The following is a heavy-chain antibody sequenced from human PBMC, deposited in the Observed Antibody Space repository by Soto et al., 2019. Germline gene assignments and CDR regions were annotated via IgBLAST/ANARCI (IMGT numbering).Heavy chain of an antibody. V-gene: IGHV1-69*12. Sequence: QVQLVQSGAEVKKPESSVKVSCKAPGGTFSTYAISWVRQAPGQGLEWMGGIIPMFGTANYAQRFQDRVTITADESTNTVYMELGSLRSEATAVYFCASGIQLWLRRINTGYSGWGQGTLVTVSS. CDR1: GGTFSTYA. J-gene: IGHJ4*02. CDR2: IIPMFGTA. D-gene: IGHD5-18*01. CDR3: ASGIQLWLRRINTGYSG.